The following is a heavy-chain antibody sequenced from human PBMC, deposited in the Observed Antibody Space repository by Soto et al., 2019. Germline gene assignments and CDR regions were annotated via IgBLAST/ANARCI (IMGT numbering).Heavy chain of an antibody. D-gene: IGHD3-9*01. CDR1: GFTFSSYS. V-gene: IGHV3-21*01. J-gene: IGHJ4*02. CDR3: ARGILTDNDY. Sequence: EVQLVESGGGLVKPGGSLRLSCAASGFTFSSYSMNWVRQAPGKGLEWVSSISSSSSYIYYADSVKGRFSISRDNAKNSLYLQMNSLRAEDTAVYYCARGILTDNDYWGQGTLVTVSS. CDR2: ISSSSSYI.